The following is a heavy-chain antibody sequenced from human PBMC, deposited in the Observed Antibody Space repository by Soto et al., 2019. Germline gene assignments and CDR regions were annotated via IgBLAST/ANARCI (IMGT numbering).Heavy chain of an antibody. Sequence: QLHLQESGSGLVKPSQTLSLTCAVFGGSISGGSYSWSWIRQTPGKGLEWMGQIYHSGTTYYNPPLKSRVSISVDRSKNQFFLKVSSVTAADTAVYYCVRVYGDHTGAFDQWGQGTLVTVTS. CDR1: GGSISGGSYS. J-gene: IGHJ4*02. CDR3: VRVYGDHTGAFDQ. D-gene: IGHD2-21*02. V-gene: IGHV4-30-2*01. CDR2: IYHSGTT.